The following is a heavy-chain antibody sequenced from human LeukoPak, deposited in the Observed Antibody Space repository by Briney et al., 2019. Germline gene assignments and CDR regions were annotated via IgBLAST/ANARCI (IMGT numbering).Heavy chain of an antibody. CDR2: IWYDGSNK. D-gene: IGHD4-17*01. Sequence: PGGSLRLSCAASGFSFSDSGMNWVRQAPGKGLEWVAVIWYDGSNKYYADSVKGRFTISRDNSKNTLYLQMNSLRAEDTAVYYCARDPMTTGYAFDIWGQGTMVTVSS. V-gene: IGHV3-33*08. CDR1: GFSFSDSG. J-gene: IGHJ3*02. CDR3: ARDPMTTGYAFDI.